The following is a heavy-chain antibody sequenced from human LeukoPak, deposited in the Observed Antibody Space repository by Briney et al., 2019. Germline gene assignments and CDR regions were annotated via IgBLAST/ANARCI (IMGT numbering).Heavy chain of an antibody. CDR2: INSDGSST. V-gene: IGHV3-74*03. Sequence: GGSLRLSCAASGFTFSNYWMHWVRQAPGRGLVWVSRINSDGSSTTYADSVKGRFTISRDNAKNTLYLQMNSLRAEDTAVYYCARDPHGYWWFDPWGQGTLVTVSS. J-gene: IGHJ5*02. CDR1: GFTFSNYW. CDR3: ARDPHGYWWFDP. D-gene: IGHD5-18*01.